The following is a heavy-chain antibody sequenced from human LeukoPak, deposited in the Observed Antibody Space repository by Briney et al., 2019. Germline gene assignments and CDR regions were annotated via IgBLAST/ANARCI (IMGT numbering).Heavy chain of an antibody. CDR3: TTSPLYYYGSGTPYY. V-gene: IGHV3-15*01. CDR2: IKSKTDGGAP. Sequence: GGSLRLSCAASGFTFSNAWMSWVRQAPGKGLEWVGRIKSKTDGGAPDYAAPVKGRFTISRDHSKNTLYLQMNSLKTEDTAVYYCTTSPLYYYGSGTPYYWGQGTLVTVSS. D-gene: IGHD3-10*01. J-gene: IGHJ4*02. CDR1: GFTFSNAW.